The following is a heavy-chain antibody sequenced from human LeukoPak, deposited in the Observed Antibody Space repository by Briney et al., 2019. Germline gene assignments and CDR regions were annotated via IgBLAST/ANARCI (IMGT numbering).Heavy chain of an antibody. CDR3: ATSPRDSEYAHFDH. D-gene: IGHD2-2*01. CDR2: IKKDGSKI. CDR1: GFSFSNYW. Sequence: GGSLRLSCAASGFSFSNYWMTWVRQAPGKELEWVANIKKDGSKIFYVDSVKGRFTISRDNAKNSLYLEMNSLRVEDTAIYYCATSPRDSEYAHFDHWGQGTLVTVSS. J-gene: IGHJ4*02. V-gene: IGHV3-7*01.